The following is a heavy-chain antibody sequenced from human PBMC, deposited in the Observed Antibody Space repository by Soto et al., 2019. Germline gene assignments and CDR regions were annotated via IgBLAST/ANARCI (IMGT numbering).Heavy chain of an antibody. CDR3: AHFRGGGNSPLGDY. CDR2: TYWDDEK. Sequence: QITLKESGPTLVKPTQTLTLTCTFSGFSLTTSEVGVGWIRQPPGKALEWLAITYWDDEKRYSASLKSRFTITKDTSRNQVVLTMTSMDPVDTGTYYCAHFRGGGNSPLGDYWGQGTLVTVSS. D-gene: IGHD2-21*02. V-gene: IGHV2-5*02. CDR1: GFSLTTSEVG. J-gene: IGHJ4*02.